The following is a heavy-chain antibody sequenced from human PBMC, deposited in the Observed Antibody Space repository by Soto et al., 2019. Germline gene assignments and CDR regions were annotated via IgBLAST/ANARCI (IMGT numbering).Heavy chain of an antibody. CDR2: LSSSNTLQ. CDR1: GFTLSSYT. D-gene: IGHD6-13*01. V-gene: IGHV3-21*01. J-gene: IGHJ4*02. Sequence: EVQLVESGGGLVKPGGSLRLSCAASGFTLSSYTMXXXXXXXXXXXEWGSSLSSSNTLQDYADSVKGRFTISRDYAKXXXXXXXXXXXXXXXXXXXXXRSRFSSRWSVDYWGLGTLVTVSS. CDR3: XRSRFSSRWSVDY.